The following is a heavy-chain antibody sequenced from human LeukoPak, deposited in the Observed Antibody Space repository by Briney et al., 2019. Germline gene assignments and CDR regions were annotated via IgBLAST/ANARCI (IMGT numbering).Heavy chain of an antibody. CDR3: ARDHYYYDSSGYYHTRFDY. J-gene: IGHJ4*02. D-gene: IGHD3-22*01. CDR2: INPNSGGT. CDR1: GYTFTGYY. V-gene: IGHV1-2*02. Sequence: EASVKVSCKASGYTFTGYYMHWVRQAPGQGLEWMGWINPNSGGTNYAQKFQGRVTMTRDTSISTAYMELSRLRSDDTAVYYCARDHYYYDSSGYYHTRFDYWGQGTLVIVSS.